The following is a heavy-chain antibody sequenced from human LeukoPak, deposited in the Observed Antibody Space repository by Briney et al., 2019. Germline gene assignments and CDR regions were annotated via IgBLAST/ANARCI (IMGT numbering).Heavy chain of an antibody. V-gene: IGHV4-34*01. CDR1: GGSFCDYY. CDR3: ARQRYDLRDGHYNFFDF. D-gene: IGHD3-3*01. CDR2: INHSGST. J-gene: IGHJ4*02. Sequence: SVTLSFTCAVYGGSFCDYYWSWIRPPPGKGLEWIGEINHSGSTNYNPSLKSRVTISVDTSKNQFSLKLSSVTAADTAVYFCARQRYDLRDGHYNFFDFWGQGIRVTVSS.